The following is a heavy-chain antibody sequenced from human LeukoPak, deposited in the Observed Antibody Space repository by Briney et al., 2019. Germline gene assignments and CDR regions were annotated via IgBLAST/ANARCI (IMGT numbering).Heavy chain of an antibody. Sequence: PGGSLRLSCSAPGFKLYDFALHWVRPAPGKGLGWVSSISWNSGSIDYAVSVKGRFTISRDNAKNSLSLQMNSLRPEDTAFYYCAKGTGRYWTFFDYWGQGTLVTVSS. CDR2: ISWNSGSI. CDR3: AKGTGRYWTFFDY. V-gene: IGHV3-9*01. CDR1: GFKLYDFA. J-gene: IGHJ4*02. D-gene: IGHD1-26*01.